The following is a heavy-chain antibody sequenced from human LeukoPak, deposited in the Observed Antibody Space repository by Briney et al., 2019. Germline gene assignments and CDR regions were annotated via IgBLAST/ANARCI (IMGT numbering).Heavy chain of an antibody. V-gene: IGHV3-30-3*01. CDR3: ARSVLGYDFWSGYFFDS. D-gene: IGHD3-3*01. J-gene: IGHJ4*02. CDR2: ISYDGSNK. CDR1: GFTFSSYA. Sequence: GGSLRLSCAASGFTFSSYAVHWVRQAPGKGLEWVAVISYDGSNKYYADSVKGRFTISRDSSKNTLFLQMNSLRAEDTAVYYCARSVLGYDFWSGYFFDSWGQGTLVTVSS.